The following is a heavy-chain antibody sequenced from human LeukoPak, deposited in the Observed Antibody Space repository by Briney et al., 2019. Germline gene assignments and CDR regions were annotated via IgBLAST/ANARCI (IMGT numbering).Heavy chain of an antibody. CDR3: ARSSGYFLFDY. CDR2: ISSSGSTI. J-gene: IGHJ4*02. Sequence: GGSLRLSCAASGFTFSDYYMSWIRQAPGKGVGWVSYISSSGSTIYYADSVKGRFTISRDNAKNSLYLQMNSLRAEDTAVYYCARSSGYFLFDYWGQGTLVTVSS. D-gene: IGHD3-22*01. V-gene: IGHV3-11*04. CDR1: GFTFSDYY.